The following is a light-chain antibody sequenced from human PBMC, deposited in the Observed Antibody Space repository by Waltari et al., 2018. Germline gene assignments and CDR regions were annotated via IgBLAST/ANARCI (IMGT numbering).Light chain of an antibody. CDR3: LAYAGSSGV. CDR1: TRSVAPSNS. V-gene: IGLV2-8*01. J-gene: IGLJ1*01. Sequence: QSALTPPPSPSGYPGQSVHFSCTAPTRSVAPSNSVSWYQQHPGKAPKLIIYEVTERPSGVPDRFSGSKSGNTASLTVSGLQADDEADYYCLAYAGSSGVFGTGTKVTVL. CDR2: EVT.